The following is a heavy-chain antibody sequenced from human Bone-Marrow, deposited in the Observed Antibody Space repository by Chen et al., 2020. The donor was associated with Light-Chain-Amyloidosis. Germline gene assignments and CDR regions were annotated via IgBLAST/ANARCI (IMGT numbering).Heavy chain of an antibody. CDR3: ARDFDCGGDCYRPAFDI. J-gene: IGHJ3*02. D-gene: IGHD2-21*02. Sequence: QVQLVQSGAEVKKPGASVKVSCKASGYTLTGYYMHWVRQAPGQGLAWMGWINPNSGGTNYAQKFQGRVTMTRDTSISTAYMELSRLRSDDTAVYYCARDFDCGGDCYRPAFDIWGQGTMVTVSS. V-gene: IGHV1-2*02. CDR2: INPNSGGT. CDR1: GYTLTGYY.